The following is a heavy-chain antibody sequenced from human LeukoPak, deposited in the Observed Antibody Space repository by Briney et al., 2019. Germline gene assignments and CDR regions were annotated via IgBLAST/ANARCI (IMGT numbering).Heavy chain of an antibody. CDR1: GFTFSSYN. Sequence: GGSLRLSCAASGFTFSSYNMNWVRQAPGKGLEWVSYISSSSSTIYYADSVKGRFTISRDNAKNSLYLQMNSLKTEDTAVYHCTPELGAADSSDIWGQGTMVTVSS. CDR3: TPELGAADSSDI. CDR2: ISSSSSTI. J-gene: IGHJ3*02. D-gene: IGHD1-26*01. V-gene: IGHV3-48*01.